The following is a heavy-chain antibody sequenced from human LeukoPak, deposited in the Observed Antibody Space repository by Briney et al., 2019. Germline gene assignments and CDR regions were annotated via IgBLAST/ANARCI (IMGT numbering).Heavy chain of an antibody. CDR1: GFTFTSSA. Sequence: SVKVSCKASGFTFTSSAMQWVRQARGQPLEWIGWIVVGSGDTNYAQQFQERVTIIRDMSTSTGYMELSSLRSDDTAVYYCAADFISHSSSYRGWFDPWGQGTLVTVSS. CDR2: IVVGSGDT. J-gene: IGHJ5*02. CDR3: AADFISHSSSYRGWFDP. D-gene: IGHD3-22*01. V-gene: IGHV1-58*02.